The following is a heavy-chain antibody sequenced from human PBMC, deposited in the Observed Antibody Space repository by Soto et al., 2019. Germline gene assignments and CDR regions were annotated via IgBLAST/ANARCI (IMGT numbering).Heavy chain of an antibody. J-gene: IGHJ6*02. CDR3: ARDRSPYSYNWKLNYYGMDV. CDR2: ISYDGSNK. V-gene: IGHV3-30-3*01. Sequence: QVQLVESGGGVVQPGRSLRLSCAASGFTFSSYAVHWVRQAPGKGLEWVAVISYDGSNKYYADSVKGRFTISRDNSKNTLYLQMNSLRAEDTAVYYCARDRSPYSYNWKLNYYGMDVWGQGTTVTVSS. CDR1: GFTFSSYA. D-gene: IGHD1-20*01.